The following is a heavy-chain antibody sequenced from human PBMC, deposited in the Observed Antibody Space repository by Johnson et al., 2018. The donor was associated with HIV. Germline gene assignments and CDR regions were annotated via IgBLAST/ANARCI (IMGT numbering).Heavy chain of an antibody. CDR3: ARGPITIFGVVTTGDAFDI. J-gene: IGHJ3*02. D-gene: IGHD3-3*01. Sequence: QVQLVESGGGVVQPGGSLRLSCAASGFTFGIYGMHWVRQAPGKGLEWVAVISYDGSNKYYADSVKGRFTISRDNSKNNLERQMNSLRAEDTAVYYCARGPITIFGVVTTGDAFDIWGQGTMVTVSS. CDR1: GFTFGIYG. V-gene: IGHV3-30*19. CDR2: ISYDGSNK.